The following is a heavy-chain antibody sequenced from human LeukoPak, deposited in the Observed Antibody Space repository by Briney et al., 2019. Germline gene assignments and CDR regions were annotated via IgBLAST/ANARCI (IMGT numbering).Heavy chain of an antibody. CDR1: GFTFSSYG. CDR3: AKEAGLAVAGPSETFDY. Sequence: GGSLRLSCAASGFTFSSYGMHWVRQAPGKGLEWVAGISYDGSSKTYADSLKGRFTISRDKSENTLYLQMNSLGAEDTAVYYCAKEAGLAVAGPSETFDYWGQGTLVTVSS. J-gene: IGHJ4*02. D-gene: IGHD6-19*01. CDR2: ISYDGSSK. V-gene: IGHV3-30*18.